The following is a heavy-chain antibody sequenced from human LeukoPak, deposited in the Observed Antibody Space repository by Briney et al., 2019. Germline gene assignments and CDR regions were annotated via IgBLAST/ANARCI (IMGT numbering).Heavy chain of an antibody. CDR1: GFTFSSYA. CDR2: ISGSAGST. D-gene: IGHD6-19*01. V-gene: IGHV3-23*01. CDR3: AKKVEYSSGWEVDDAYDI. Sequence: PGGSLRLSCAASGFTFSSYAMSWVRQAPGKGLEWVSGISGSAGSTYYADSVKGRFTISRDNSKDTLYLQMNSLRAEDTAVYYCAKKVEYSSGWEVDDAYDIWGQGTMVTVSS. J-gene: IGHJ3*02.